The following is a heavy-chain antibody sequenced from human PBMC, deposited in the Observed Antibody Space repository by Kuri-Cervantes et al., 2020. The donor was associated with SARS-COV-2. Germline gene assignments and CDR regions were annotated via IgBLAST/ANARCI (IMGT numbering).Heavy chain of an antibody. CDR3: ARDTPRSDIGGRIAVAFDY. D-gene: IGHD6-19*01. CDR1: GYTFTSYY. Sequence: ASVKVSCKASGYTFTSYYMHWVRQAPGQGLEWMGIINPSGGSTSYAQKFQGRVTMTRDTSTSTVYMELSSLRSEDTAVYYCARDTPRSDIGGRIAVAFDYWGQGTLVTVSS. J-gene: IGHJ4*02. CDR2: INPSGGST. V-gene: IGHV1-46*01.